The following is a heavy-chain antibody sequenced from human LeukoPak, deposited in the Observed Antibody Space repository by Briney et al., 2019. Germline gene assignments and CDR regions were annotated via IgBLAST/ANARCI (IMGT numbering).Heavy chain of an antibody. D-gene: IGHD2-2*01. CDR3: AKEVPDFDY. J-gene: IGHJ4*02. Sequence: SCKVSGYTLTELSMHWVRQAPGKGLERVSAISGSGGTTYYADSVKGRFTISRDNSKNTLYLQMNSLRAEDTAVYYCAKEVPDFDYWGQGTLVTVSS. CDR2: ISGSGGTT. V-gene: IGHV3-23*01. CDR1: GYTLTELS.